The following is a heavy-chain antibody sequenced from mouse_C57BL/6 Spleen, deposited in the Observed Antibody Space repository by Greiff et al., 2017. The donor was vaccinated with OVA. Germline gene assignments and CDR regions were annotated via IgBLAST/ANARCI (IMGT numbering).Heavy chain of an antibody. Sequence: QVQLQQSGAELMKPGASVKLSCKATGYTFTGYWIEWVKQRPGHGLEWIGEILPGSGSTNYNEKFKGKATFTADTSSNTAYMQLSSLTTEDSAIYYCARGFEGYDYDDYYAMDYWGQGTSVTVSS. CDR1: GYTFTGYW. CDR3: ARGFEGYDYDDYYAMDY. CDR2: ILPGSGST. J-gene: IGHJ4*01. V-gene: IGHV1-9*01. D-gene: IGHD2-4*01.